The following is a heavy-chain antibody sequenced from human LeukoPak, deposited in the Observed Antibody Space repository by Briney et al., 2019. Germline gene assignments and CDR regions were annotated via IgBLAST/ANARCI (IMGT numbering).Heavy chain of an antibody. CDR2: IRYDGSNK. CDR1: GFTFSSYG. V-gene: IGHV3-30*02. CDR3: AKGGYYDSSGYSPYALFDY. D-gene: IGHD3-22*01. Sequence: PGGSLRLSCAASGFTFSSYGMHWVRQAPGKGLEWVAFIRYDGSNKYYADSAKGRFTISRDNSKNTLYLQMNSLRAEDTAVYYCAKGGYYDSSGYSPYALFDYWGQGTLVTVSS. J-gene: IGHJ4*02.